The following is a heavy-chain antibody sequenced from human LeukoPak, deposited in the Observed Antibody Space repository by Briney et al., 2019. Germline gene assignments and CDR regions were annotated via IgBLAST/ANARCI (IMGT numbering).Heavy chain of an antibody. J-gene: IGHJ3*02. Sequence: SEPLSLTCTVSGVSISSSNSYWGWIRQPPGKGLEWIGSIYYSGNTYYNASLKSQVSISIDTSKNQFSLKLSSVTAADTAVYYCARDWDMTTERSDAFDIWGQGTMVTVSS. CDR1: GVSISSSNSY. V-gene: IGHV4-39*02. CDR2: IYYSGNT. CDR3: ARDWDMTTERSDAFDI. D-gene: IGHD4-17*01.